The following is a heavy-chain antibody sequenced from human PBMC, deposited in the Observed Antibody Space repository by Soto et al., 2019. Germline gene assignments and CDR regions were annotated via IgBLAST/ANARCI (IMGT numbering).Heavy chain of an antibody. D-gene: IGHD6-6*01. CDR1: GYTFTGYY. Sequence: ASVKVTCKASGYTFTGYYMHWVRQAPGQGLEWMGWINPNSGGTNYAQKFQGWVTMTRDTSISTAYMELSRLRSEDTAVYYCARTYIAARPFSPFDPWGQGTLVTVSS. CDR3: ARTYIAARPFSPFDP. J-gene: IGHJ5*02. CDR2: INPNSGGT. V-gene: IGHV1-2*04.